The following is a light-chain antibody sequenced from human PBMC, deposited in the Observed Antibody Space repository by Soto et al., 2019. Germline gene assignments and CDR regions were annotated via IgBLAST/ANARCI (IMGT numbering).Light chain of an antibody. J-gene: IGKJ5*01. CDR2: DES. Sequence: EIVLTQSPVTLALSPGESATLCCRASQSVSSYLAWYQQKPGQAPRILIYDESNRATGIPDRLSGSGSGTDFNLTISRLEPEDFAVYYCQQRSNWPITFGQGTRLEIK. CDR1: QSVSSY. V-gene: IGKV3-11*01. CDR3: QQRSNWPIT.